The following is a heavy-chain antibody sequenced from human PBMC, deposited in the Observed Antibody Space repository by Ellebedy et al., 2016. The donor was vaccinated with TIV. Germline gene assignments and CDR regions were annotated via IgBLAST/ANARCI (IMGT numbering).Heavy chain of an antibody. V-gene: IGHV4-30-2*01. Sequence: SETLSLXXAVSGGSINSTDHSWSWIRQPPGKGLEWIGHFFHRGSTYHNPSLKNRVTISVDRSQHQFSLKLSSVTAADTAVYYCARVRYFAWLADYWGQGTLVTVSS. CDR2: FFHRGST. CDR3: ARVRYFAWLADY. CDR1: GGSINSTDHS. J-gene: IGHJ4*02. D-gene: IGHD3-9*01.